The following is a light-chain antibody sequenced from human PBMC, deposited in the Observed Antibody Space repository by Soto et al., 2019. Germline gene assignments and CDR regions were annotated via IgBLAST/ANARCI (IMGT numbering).Light chain of an antibody. CDR2: GHS. V-gene: IGLV1-40*01. CDR3: QSYDSSLSGVV. CDR1: SSNIGAGYD. Sequence: QSVLTQPPSVSGAPGQRVTISCTGSSSNIGAGYDVHWYQQRPGTAPKLLIYGHSNRPSGVPDRFSGSKSGTSASLAITGLQAEDEADYYCQSYDSSLSGVVFGGGTKVTVL. J-gene: IGLJ2*01.